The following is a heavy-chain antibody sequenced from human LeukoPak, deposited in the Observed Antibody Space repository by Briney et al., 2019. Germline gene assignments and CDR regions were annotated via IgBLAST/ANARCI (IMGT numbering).Heavy chain of an antibody. CDR3: WMATSPDNY. Sequence: GGSLRLSCAASGFTFSSYSMNWVRQAPGKGLEWVSSISSSSGYIYYADSVKGRFTISRDNAKNSLYLQMNSLRAEDTAVYYCWMATSPDNYWGQGTLVTVSS. CDR2: ISSSSGYI. V-gene: IGHV3-21*01. J-gene: IGHJ4*02. D-gene: IGHD5-24*01. CDR1: GFTFSSYS.